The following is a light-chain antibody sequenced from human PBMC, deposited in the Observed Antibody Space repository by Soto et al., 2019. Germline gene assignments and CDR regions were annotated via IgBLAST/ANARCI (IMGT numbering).Light chain of an antibody. CDR2: AAS. CDR3: QQLNSYLT. V-gene: IGKV1-5*01. J-gene: IGKJ5*01. Sequence: DVQITQSPSTLSGSVGDRVTITCRASQSISTWLAWYQQKPGKAPKLLIYAASTLQSGVPSRFSGSGSGTDFTLTISSLQPEDFATYYCQQLNSYLTFGQGTRLEIK. CDR1: QSISTW.